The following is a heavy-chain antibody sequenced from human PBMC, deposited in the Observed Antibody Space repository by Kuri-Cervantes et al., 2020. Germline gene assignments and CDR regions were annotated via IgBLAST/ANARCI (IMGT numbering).Heavy chain of an antibody. D-gene: IGHD5/OR15-5a*01. Sequence: GGSLRLSCAASGFTFSSYWMHWVRQAPGKGLVWVSRINSDGSSTSYADSVKGRFTISRDNAKNTLYLQMNSQRAEDTAVYYCASVLRSIDAFDIWGQGTMVTVSS. CDR1: GFTFSSYW. CDR2: INSDGSST. V-gene: IGHV3-74*01. CDR3: ASVLRSIDAFDI. J-gene: IGHJ3*02.